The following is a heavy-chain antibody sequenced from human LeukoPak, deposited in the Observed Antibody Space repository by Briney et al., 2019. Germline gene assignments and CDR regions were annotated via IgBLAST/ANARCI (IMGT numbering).Heavy chain of an antibody. CDR3: AGSPGAFDI. CDR2: INSEECST. CDR1: GFTFSSYL. Sequence: GGSLRLSCAPSGFTFSSYLIHSVPDALGRGLVWSARINSEECSTSYADSVKGRFTISRYNAKNTLNLQMNSLRAEDTGVYYCAGSPGAFDIWGQGTMVTVSS. J-gene: IGHJ3*02. V-gene: IGHV3-74*01. D-gene: IGHD3-10*01.